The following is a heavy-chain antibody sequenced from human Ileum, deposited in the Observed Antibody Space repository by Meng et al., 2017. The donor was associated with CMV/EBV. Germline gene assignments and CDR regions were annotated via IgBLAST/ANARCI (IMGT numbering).Heavy chain of an antibody. Sequence: VSGGSISSGGFSWSWIRQPPGKGLEWIGYIYYTGTTSYNPSLKSRVTLSVDRSKNQFSLKMTSVTAADTAVYYCAGKDGYSSGLFDYWGQGTLVTVSS. V-gene: IGHV4-30-4*01. CDR1: GGSISSGGFS. J-gene: IGHJ4*02. CDR3: AGKDGYSSGLFDY. CDR2: IYYTGTT. D-gene: IGHD5-24*01.